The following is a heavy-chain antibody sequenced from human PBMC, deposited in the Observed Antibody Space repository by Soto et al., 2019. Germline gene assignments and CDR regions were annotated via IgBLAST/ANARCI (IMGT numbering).Heavy chain of an antibody. CDR2: IRFDGTDI. CDR3: TKGGPYYSVPFDY. CDR1: GFIFSNYW. V-gene: IGHV3-74*01. Sequence: EVHLVESGGGFVQPGGSLQLSCAASGFIFSNYWMHWVRQSPGKGLEWLLRIRFDGTDITSADSVTGRFTIYRDNARSTLYLQMNSLRAEDTAVYFCTKGGPYYSVPFDYWGQGTLVTVSS. J-gene: IGHJ4*02. D-gene: IGHD3-10*01.